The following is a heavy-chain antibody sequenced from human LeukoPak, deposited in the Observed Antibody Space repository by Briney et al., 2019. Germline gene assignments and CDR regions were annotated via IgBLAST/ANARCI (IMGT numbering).Heavy chain of an antibody. D-gene: IGHD3-10*01. CDR2: IWYDGSNK. J-gene: IGHJ3*02. V-gene: IGHV3-33*06. Sequence: GGSLRLSCAASGFTFSSYGMHWVRQAPGKGLEWVAVIWYDGSNKYYADSVKGRFTISRDNSKNTLYLQMNSLRAEDTAVYYCAKGYYYGSGHAFDIWGQGTMVTASS. CDR1: GFTFSSYG. CDR3: AKGYYYGSGHAFDI.